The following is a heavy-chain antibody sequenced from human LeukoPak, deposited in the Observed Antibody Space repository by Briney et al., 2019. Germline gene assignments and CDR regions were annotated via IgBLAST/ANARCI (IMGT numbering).Heavy chain of an antibody. CDR1: GGSISNYD. CDR3: ARVFAANGGDWFDP. CDR2: ISYSGST. J-gene: IGHJ5*02. V-gene: IGHV4-59*01. Sequence: SETLSLTCTVSGGSISNYDWTWIRQPPGKGLECIGYISYSGSTNYNPSLKSRVTISLDTSKNQFSLKLSSVTAADTAVYSCARVFAANGGDWFDPGGQGTLVTVSS. D-gene: IGHD3-10*01.